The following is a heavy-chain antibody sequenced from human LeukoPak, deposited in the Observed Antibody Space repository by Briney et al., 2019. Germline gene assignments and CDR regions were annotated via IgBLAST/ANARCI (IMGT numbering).Heavy chain of an antibody. CDR2: IYHSGTT. CDR3: ARAFLVGYSPEEYFFDY. Sequence: PSETLSLTCTVSGGSISSSNWWGWVRQPPGKGLECIGEIYHSGTTNYNPSLKSRVTISVDKSKNQFSLKPNSVTAADTAVYYCARAFLVGYSPEEYFFDYWGQGTLVTVSS. J-gene: IGHJ4*02. V-gene: IGHV4-4*02. CDR1: GGSISSSNW. D-gene: IGHD2-15*01.